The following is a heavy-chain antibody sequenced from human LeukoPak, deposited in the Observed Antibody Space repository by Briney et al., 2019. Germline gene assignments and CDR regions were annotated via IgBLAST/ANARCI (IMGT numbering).Heavy chain of an antibody. J-gene: IGHJ4*02. Sequence: GGSLRLSCAASGFTFSSYAMSWVRQAPGKGLEWVSAISGSGGSTYYADPVKGRFTISRDNSKNTLYLQMNSLRAEDTAVYYCAKTPAITGTTLNTHFDYWGQGTLVTVSA. V-gene: IGHV3-23*01. CDR3: AKTPAITGTTLNTHFDY. CDR1: GFTFSSYA. CDR2: ISGSGGST. D-gene: IGHD1-20*01.